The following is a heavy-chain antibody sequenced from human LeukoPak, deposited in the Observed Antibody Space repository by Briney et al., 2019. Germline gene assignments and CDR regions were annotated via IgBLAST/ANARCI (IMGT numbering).Heavy chain of an antibody. D-gene: IGHD3-22*01. CDR2: IYTSGST. Sequence: SQTLSLTCTVSGGSISSGSYYWSWIRQPAGKGLEWIGRIYTSGSTNYNPSLKSRVTISVDTSKNQFSPKLSSVTAADTAVYYCARGTYYYDRFDYWGQGTLVTVSS. J-gene: IGHJ4*02. CDR3: ARGTYYYDRFDY. CDR1: GGSISSGSYY. V-gene: IGHV4-61*02.